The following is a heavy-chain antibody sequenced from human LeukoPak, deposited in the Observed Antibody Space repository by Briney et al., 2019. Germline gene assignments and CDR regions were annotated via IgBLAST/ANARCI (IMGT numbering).Heavy chain of an antibody. Sequence: GGSLRLSCAASGFTFSSYGMHWVRQAPGKGLEWVASIKNDGSERYYVDSVRGRYTISRDNTKNSLFLQMSSLRAEDTAVYYCATDRGWRTSGYYLYYFEYWGQGTLVTVSS. J-gene: IGHJ4*02. D-gene: IGHD3-3*01. CDR3: ATDRGWRTSGYYLYYFEY. V-gene: IGHV3-7*01. CDR1: GFTFSSYG. CDR2: IKNDGSER.